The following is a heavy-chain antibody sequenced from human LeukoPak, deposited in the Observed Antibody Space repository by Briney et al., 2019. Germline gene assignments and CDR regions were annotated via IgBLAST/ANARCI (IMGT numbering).Heavy chain of an antibody. CDR2: GHYTGSS. V-gene: IGHV4-59*08. J-gene: IGHJ4*02. CDR1: GASISDYY. Sequence: TSETLSLTCTVSGASISDYYWSWIRQPPGKGLEWIGFGHYTGSSNYNPSLKSRVTTSVDPPKRQFSLKLISVTAADTAVYYCARHDNRGYYSLHYWGQGALVTVSS. D-gene: IGHD3-22*01. CDR3: ARHDNRGYYSLHY.